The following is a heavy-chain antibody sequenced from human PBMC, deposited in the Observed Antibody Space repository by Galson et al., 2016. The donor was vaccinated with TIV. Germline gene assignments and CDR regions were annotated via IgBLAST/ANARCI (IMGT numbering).Heavy chain of an antibody. J-gene: IGHJ5*02. CDR3: ARVRLQFLQWYFRGTGCFDP. V-gene: IGHV4-39*07. CDR2: IHSSGTT. Sequence: SETLSLTCTVSGDSVSSQSYYWGWIRQSPGKGLEWIGNIHSSGTTYYNPSLKSRVTISVDTSKNQVFLNLKSVTAADTALYFCARVRLQFLQWYFRGTGCFDPWGQGTLVTVSS. D-gene: IGHD3-3*01. CDR1: GDSVSSQSYY.